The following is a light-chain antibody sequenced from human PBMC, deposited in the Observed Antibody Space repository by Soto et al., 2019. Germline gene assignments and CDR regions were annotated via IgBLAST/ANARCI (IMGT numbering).Light chain of an antibody. Sequence: QSALTQPPSVSGSPGQSVAISCTGTSSDVGNYNRVSWYQQPPGTAPRLMIYDVSNRPSGVPDRFSGSKSGNTASLTISGLQADDEADYYCSSYTTSSPYVFGTGTKLTVL. CDR1: SSDVGNYNR. V-gene: IGLV2-18*02. J-gene: IGLJ1*01. CDR3: SSYTTSSPYV. CDR2: DVS.